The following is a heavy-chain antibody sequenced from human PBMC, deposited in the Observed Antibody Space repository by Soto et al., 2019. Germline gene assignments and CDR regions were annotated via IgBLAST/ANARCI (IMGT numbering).Heavy chain of an antibody. D-gene: IGHD1-26*01. J-gene: IGHJ2*01. Sequence: QEQLVESGGGVVQPGRSLRLSCAASGFALTPYAMHWVRQAPGKGLEWVAIISYDGSYRSYGDSVKGRFTISRDNSENSLYLQMDTLRSEDTAVYYCARDWDGGGGSYLWKFDLWGRGTLVTVSS. V-gene: IGHV3-30-3*01. CDR2: ISYDGSYR. CDR1: GFALTPYA. CDR3: ARDWDGGGGSYLWKFDL.